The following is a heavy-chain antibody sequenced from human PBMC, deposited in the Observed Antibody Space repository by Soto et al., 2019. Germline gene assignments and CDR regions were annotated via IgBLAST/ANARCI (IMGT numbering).Heavy chain of an antibody. J-gene: IGHJ4*02. D-gene: IGHD6-19*01. CDR3: ARAHPGSSGWSRGYFDY. V-gene: IGHV4-30-4*01. Sequence: PSETLSLTCTVSGGSISSGDYYWSWIRQPPGKGLEWIGYIYYSGSTYYNPSLKSRVTISVDTSKNQFSLKLSSVTAADTAVYYCARAHPGSSGWSRGYFDYWGQGTLVTVSS. CDR1: GGSISSGDYY. CDR2: IYYSGST.